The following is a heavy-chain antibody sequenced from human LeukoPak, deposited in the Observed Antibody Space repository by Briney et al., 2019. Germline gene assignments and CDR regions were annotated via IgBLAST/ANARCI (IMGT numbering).Heavy chain of an antibody. CDR3: AQNHGYSGYPPAGFDY. J-gene: IGHJ4*02. Sequence: PSETLSLTCTVSGDSINNNNYYWGWIRQPPGKGLEWIGYIYHSGSTYYNPSLKSRVTISVDRSKNQFSLKLSSVTAADTAVYYCAQNHGYSGYPPAGFDYWGQGTLVTVSS. D-gene: IGHD5-12*01. CDR2: IYHSGST. V-gene: IGHV4-39*07. CDR1: GDSINNNNYY.